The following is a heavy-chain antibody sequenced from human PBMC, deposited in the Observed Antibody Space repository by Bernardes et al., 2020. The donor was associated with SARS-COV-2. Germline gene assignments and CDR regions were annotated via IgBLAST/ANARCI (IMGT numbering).Heavy chain of an antibody. D-gene: IGHD3-10*01. CDR2: IHSSVST. V-gene: IGHV4-59*01. CDR1: GGSISSYF. J-gene: IGHJ4*02. Sequence: SETLSLTCTVSGGSISSYFWSWIRQPPGKGLEWIGYIHSSVSTDYNPSLRSRVTISVDTSKNQLSLRLRSVTAADKAIYYCARGRGTGSGSYLPLGYWGQGTLVTVSS. CDR3: ARGRGTGSGSYLPLGY.